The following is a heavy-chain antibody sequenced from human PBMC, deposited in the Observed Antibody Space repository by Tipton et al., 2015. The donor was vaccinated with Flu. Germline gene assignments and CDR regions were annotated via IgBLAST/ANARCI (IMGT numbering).Heavy chain of an antibody. J-gene: IGHJ3*02. CDR3: ARDRSGSSSYYGAFDI. CDR2: IYTSGST. CDR1: GGSINSGSYY. D-gene: IGHD3-10*01. V-gene: IGHV4-61*02. Sequence: TLSLTCTVSGGSINSGSYYWSWIRQPAGQGLQWIGRIYTSGSTNYNFSLNSRVPISVDTSKNQFYLRLTSVTAADTAIYYCARDRSGSSSYYGAFDIWGQGTMVNVSS.